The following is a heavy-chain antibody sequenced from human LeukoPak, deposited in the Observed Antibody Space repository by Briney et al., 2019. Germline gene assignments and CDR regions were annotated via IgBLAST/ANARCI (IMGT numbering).Heavy chain of an antibody. D-gene: IGHD3-10*01. CDR1: GGTFSSYA. V-gene: IGHV1-69*06. CDR2: IIPIFGTA. J-gene: IGHJ4*02. CDR3: ARTRYGSGSHSKGEFDY. Sequence: GASVKVSCKASGGTFSSYAISWVRQAPGQGLEWMGGIIPIFGTANYAQKFQGRVTITADKSTSTAYMELSSLRSDDTAVYYCARTRYGSGSHSKGEFDYWGQGTLVTVSS.